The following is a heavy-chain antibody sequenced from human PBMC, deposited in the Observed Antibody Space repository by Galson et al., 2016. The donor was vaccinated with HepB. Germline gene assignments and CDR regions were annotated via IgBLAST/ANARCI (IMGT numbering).Heavy chain of an antibody. V-gene: IGHV3-66*01. D-gene: IGHD3-16*01. CDR2: TWPGGRT. J-gene: IGHJ4*02. CDR3: AKDRQGESRFDVSASPDF. CDR1: GFAVNTIY. Sequence: LRLSCAASGFAVNTIYMSWVRQAPQKGLEWVSVTWPGGRTDYADSVEGRFTVSRDPSKNTLFLQMNAMRGEDTAVYYCAKDRQGESRFDVSASPDFWGRGTLVTVSS.